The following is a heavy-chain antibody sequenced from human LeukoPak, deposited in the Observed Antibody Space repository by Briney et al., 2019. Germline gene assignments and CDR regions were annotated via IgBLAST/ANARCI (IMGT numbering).Heavy chain of an antibody. V-gene: IGHV4-39*01. CDR1: GGSISSSSYY. J-gene: IGHJ6*02. CDR2: IYYSGST. Sequence: SETLSLTCTVSGGSISSSSYYWGWIRQPPGKGLEWIGSIYYSGSTYYNPSLKSRVTISVDTSKNQFSLKLSSVTAADTAVYYCAIVEAGYFDLYYYYGMDVWGQGTTVTVSS. D-gene: IGHD3-9*01. CDR3: AIVEAGYFDLYYYYGMDV.